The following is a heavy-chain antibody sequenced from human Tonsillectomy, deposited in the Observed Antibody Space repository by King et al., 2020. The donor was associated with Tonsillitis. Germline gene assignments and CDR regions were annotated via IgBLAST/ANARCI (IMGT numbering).Heavy chain of an antibody. CDR1: GFTFSSYA. D-gene: IGHD3-3*01. Sequence: VQLVESGGGLVQPGGSLRLSCAASGFTFSSYAMSWVRQAPGKGLEWVSLISGRGISTYYADSVKGRFTISRENSKNTLYLQMNSLRAEDSAVYYCAKDLADADFHFDYWGQGTLVPVSS. J-gene: IGHJ4*02. CDR2: ISGRGIST. CDR3: AKDLADADFHFDY. V-gene: IGHV3-23*04.